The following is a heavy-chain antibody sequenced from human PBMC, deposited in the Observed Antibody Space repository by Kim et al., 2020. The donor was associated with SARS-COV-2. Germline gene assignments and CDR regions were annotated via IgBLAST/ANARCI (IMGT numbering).Heavy chain of an antibody. Sequence: ASVKVSCKASGYTFTSYAMHWVRQAPGQRLEWMGWINAGNGNTKYSQKFQGRVTITRDTSASTAYMELSSLRSEVTAVYYCARGDTAMVGRYYYYGMDVWGPGTTVTVS. D-gene: IGHD5-18*01. CDR3: ARGDTAMVGRYYYYGMDV. V-gene: IGHV1-3*01. CDR2: INAGNGNT. J-gene: IGHJ6*02. CDR1: GYTFTSYA.